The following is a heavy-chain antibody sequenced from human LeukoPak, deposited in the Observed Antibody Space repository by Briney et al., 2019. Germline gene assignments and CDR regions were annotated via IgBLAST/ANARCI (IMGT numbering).Heavy chain of an antibody. CDR3: AKGGWVGVTGMVS. CDR2: INTKTGNP. D-gene: IGHD2-21*02. Sequence: GASVKVSCKASGYTFTSHAMNWVRQAPGQGPEWMGYINTKTGNPTYAQGFTGRFVFSLDTSVSTAYLQISSLKPEDTGVYYCAKGGWVGVTGMVSWGQGTLVTVSS. J-gene: IGHJ5*02. V-gene: IGHV7-4-1*02. CDR1: GYTFTSHA.